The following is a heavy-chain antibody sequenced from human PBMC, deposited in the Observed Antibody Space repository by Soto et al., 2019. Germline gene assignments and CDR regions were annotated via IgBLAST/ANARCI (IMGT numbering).Heavy chain of an antibody. CDR3: ARDQPRYCSGGSCYFNWFDP. D-gene: IGHD2-15*01. CDR2: TYYRSKWYN. V-gene: IGHV6-1*01. CDR1: GDSVSSNSAA. Sequence: QSQTLSLTCAISGDSVSSNSAAWNWIRQSPSRGLEWLGRTYYRSKWYNDYAVSVKSRITINPDTSKNQFSLQLNSVTPEDTAVYYCARDQPRYCSGGSCYFNWFDPWGQGTLVTVSS. J-gene: IGHJ5*02.